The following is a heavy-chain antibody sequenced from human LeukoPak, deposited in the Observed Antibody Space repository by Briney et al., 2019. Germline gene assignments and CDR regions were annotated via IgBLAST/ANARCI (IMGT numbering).Heavy chain of an antibody. CDR1: GFTFSGSA. J-gene: IGHJ5*02. V-gene: IGHV3-73*01. CDR3: TRQWGYCSSTSCYNWFDP. Sequence: SGGSLRLSCAASGFTFSGSAMHWVRQASGKGLEWVGRIRSKANSYATAYAASVKGRFTISRDDSKNTAYLQMNSLKTEDTAVYYCTRQWGYCSSTSCYNWFDPWGREPWSPSPQ. CDR2: IRSKANSYAT. D-gene: IGHD2-2*01.